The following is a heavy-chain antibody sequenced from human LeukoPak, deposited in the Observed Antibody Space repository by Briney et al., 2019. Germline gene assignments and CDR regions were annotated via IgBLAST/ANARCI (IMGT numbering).Heavy chain of an antibody. CDR1: GFTFSSYA. Sequence: GGTLRLSCAASGFTFSSYALHWVRQAPGKGLEWVAVISYDDGSNKYYADSVKGRFTISRDNSKNTLYLQMNSLRTEDTAVYSCARESGGNTPYYFDYWGQGTLVTVSS. V-gene: IGHV3-30*04. D-gene: IGHD2-2*02. CDR3: ARESGGNTPYYFDY. J-gene: IGHJ4*02. CDR2: ISYDDGSNK.